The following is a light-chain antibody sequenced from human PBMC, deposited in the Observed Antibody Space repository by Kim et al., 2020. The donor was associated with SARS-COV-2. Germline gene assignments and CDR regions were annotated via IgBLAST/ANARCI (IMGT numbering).Light chain of an antibody. CDR2: DNT. CDR3: GTWDSSLSAALPV. Sequence: KVTISVSGSSSNIGNNYVSWYQHLPGTAPKLLIYDNTKRPSGIPDRFSGSKSGTSATLGITGLQTGDEADYYCGTWDSSLSAALPVFGGGTQLTVL. CDR1: SSNIGNNY. J-gene: IGLJ7*01. V-gene: IGLV1-51*01.